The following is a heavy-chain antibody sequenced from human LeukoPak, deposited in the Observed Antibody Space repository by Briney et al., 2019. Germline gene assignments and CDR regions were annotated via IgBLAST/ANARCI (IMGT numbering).Heavy chain of an antibody. Sequence: ASVKVSCKASGYTFTSYGISWVRQAPGQGLEWMGWISAYNGNTNYAQKLQGRVTMTTDTSTSTAYMELRSLRSDDTAVYYCARGFSTHYDSWSGYYFSPWFDPWGQGTLVTVSS. J-gene: IGHJ5*02. CDR2: ISAYNGNT. V-gene: IGHV1-18*01. CDR3: ARGFSTHYDSWSGYYFSPWFDP. CDR1: GYTFTSYG. D-gene: IGHD3-3*01.